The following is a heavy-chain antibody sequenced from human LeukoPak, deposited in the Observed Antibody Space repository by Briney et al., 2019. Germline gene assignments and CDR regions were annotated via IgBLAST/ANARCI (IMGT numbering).Heavy chain of an antibody. D-gene: IGHD6-19*01. V-gene: IGHV3-48*03. CDR2: MSSSGSTI. CDR3: ARDASSRQWLVATYNWFDP. Sequence: GGSLRLSCAASGFTFSSYEMNWVRQAPGKGLEWGSYMSSSGSTIYYADSVKGRFTISRDNAKNSLYLQMNSLRAEDTAVYYCARDASSRQWLVATYNWFDPWGQGTLVTVSS. CDR1: GFTFSSYE. J-gene: IGHJ5*02.